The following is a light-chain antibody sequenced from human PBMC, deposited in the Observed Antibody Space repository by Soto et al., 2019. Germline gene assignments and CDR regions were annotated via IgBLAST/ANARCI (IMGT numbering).Light chain of an antibody. J-gene: IGKJ3*01. CDR2: WAS. CDR1: QSVLYSSNNKNY. Sequence: DIVMTQSPDSLAVSLGEVATINCKSSQSVLYSSNNKNYLAWYQQKPGQPPKLLIYWASTRESGVPDRFSGSGSGTDFTLTISSLQAEDVAVYYCQQYYSTPLTFGPGTKVDIK. CDR3: QQYYSTPLT. V-gene: IGKV4-1*01.